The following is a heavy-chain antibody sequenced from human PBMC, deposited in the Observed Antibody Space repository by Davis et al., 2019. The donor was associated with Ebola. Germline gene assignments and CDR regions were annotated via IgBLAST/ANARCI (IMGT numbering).Heavy chain of an antibody. J-gene: IGHJ6*03. V-gene: IGHV5-51*01. Sequence: PGGSLRLSCKGSGYSFTSYWIGWVRQMPGKGLEWMGIIYPGDSDTRYSPSFQGQVTIPADKSISTAYLQWSSLKASDTAMYYCARARERRGYYMDVWGKGTTVTVSS. CDR3: ARARERRGYYMDV. CDR1: GYSFTSYW. CDR2: IYPGDSDT.